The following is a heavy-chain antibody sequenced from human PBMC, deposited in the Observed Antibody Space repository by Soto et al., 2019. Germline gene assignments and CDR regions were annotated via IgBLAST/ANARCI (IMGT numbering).Heavy chain of an antibody. CDR2: IIPILGIA. CDR1: GGTFSSYT. Sequence: GASVKVSCKASGGTFSSYTISWVRQAPGQGLEWMGRIIPILGIANYAQKFQGRVTITADKSTSTAYMELSSLRSEDTAVYYCARGREQWLPDNWFDPWGQGTLVTVSS. V-gene: IGHV1-69*02. CDR3: ARGREQWLPDNWFDP. D-gene: IGHD6-19*01. J-gene: IGHJ5*02.